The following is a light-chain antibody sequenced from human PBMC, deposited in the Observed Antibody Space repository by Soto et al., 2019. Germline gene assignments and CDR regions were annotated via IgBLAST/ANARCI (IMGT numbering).Light chain of an antibody. J-gene: IGLJ1*01. Sequence: QSVLTQPASVSGSPRQSITISCTGASSDVGSYTYVSWYQQHPGKAPKLMIYEVNNRPSGVSNRFSGSKSGNTASLTISGLQAEDEAAYYCSSYTSSSTLYVFGTGTKVTVL. V-gene: IGLV2-14*01. CDR1: SSDVGSYTY. CDR2: EVN. CDR3: SSYTSSSTLYV.